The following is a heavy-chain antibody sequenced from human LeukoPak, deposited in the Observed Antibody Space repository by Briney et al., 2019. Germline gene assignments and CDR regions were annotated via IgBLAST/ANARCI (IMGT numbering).Heavy chain of an antibody. CDR2: IRSKAYGGTT. J-gene: IGHJ1*01. CDR1: GFTFGDYA. D-gene: IGHD5-12*01. V-gene: IGHV3-49*03. CDR3: TRDEADIVATITNSAEYFQH. Sequence: GGSPRLSCTASGFTFGDYAMSWFRQAPGKGLEWVGFIRSKAYGGTTEYAASVKGRFTISRDDSKSIAYLQMNSLKTEDTAVCYCTRDEADIVATITNSAEYFQHWGQGTLVTVSS.